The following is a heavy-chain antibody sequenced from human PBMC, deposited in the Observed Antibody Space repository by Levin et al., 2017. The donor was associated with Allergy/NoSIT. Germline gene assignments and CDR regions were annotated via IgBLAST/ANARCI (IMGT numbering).Heavy chain of an antibody. J-gene: IGHJ6*02. D-gene: IGHD2-21*02. CDR1: GGTFSSYA. V-gene: IGHV1-69*13. Sequence: SVKVSCKASGGTFSSYAISWVRQAPGQGLEWMGGIIPIFGTANYAQKFQGRVTITADESTSTAYMELSSLRSEDTAVYYCARGVVVTAIPPYYYGMDVWGQGTTVTVSS. CDR3: ARGVVVTAIPPYYYGMDV. CDR2: IIPIFGTA.